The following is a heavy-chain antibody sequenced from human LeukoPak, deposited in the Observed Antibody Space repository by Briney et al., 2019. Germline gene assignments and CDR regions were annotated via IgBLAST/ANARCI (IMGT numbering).Heavy chain of an antibody. D-gene: IGHD3-22*01. CDR1: GFIFSNYA. V-gene: IGHV3-23*01. CDR2: IGGSGGST. J-gene: IGHJ4*02. Sequence: PGGSLRLSCAASGFIFSNYAMSWVRQAPGKGLEWVSAIGGSGGSTFYADSVKGRFTISRDNSRKTLYLQMNSLRAEDTAVYYCAKTGGHYYDSSASYYPGYWGQGTLVTVSS. CDR3: AKTGGHYYDSSASYYPGY.